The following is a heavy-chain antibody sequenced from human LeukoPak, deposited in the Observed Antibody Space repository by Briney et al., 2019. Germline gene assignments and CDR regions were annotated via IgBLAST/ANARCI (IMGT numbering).Heavy chain of an antibody. D-gene: IGHD2-15*01. J-gene: IGHJ6*02. Sequence: SSETLSLTCAVYGGSFSGYYWSWIRQPPGKGLEWIGEINHSGSTNYNPSLKSRVTISVDTSKNQFSLKLSSVTAADTAVYYCARGSTPTYWYYYGMDVWGQGTTVTVSS. CDR3: ARGSTPTYWYYYGMDV. CDR2: INHSGST. CDR1: GGSFSGYY. V-gene: IGHV4-34*01.